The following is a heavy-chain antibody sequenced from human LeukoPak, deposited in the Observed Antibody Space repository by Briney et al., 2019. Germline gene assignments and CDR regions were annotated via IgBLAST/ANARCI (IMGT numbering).Heavy chain of an antibody. Sequence: GWSLRLSCAATGFTFSSYGMHWVRQAPGKGLEWVAVIWYDGSNKYYADSVKGRFTISRDNSKNTLYLQMNSLRAEDTAVYYCARVLVPAAIGGAFDPWGQGTLVTVSS. D-gene: IGHD2-2*01. V-gene: IGHV3-33*01. J-gene: IGHJ5*02. CDR3: ARVLVPAAIGGAFDP. CDR1: GFTFSSYG. CDR2: IWYDGSNK.